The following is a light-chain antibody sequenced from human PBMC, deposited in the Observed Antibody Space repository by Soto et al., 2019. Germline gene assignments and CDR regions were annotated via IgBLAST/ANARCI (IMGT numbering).Light chain of an antibody. Sequence: EIVLTQSPGTLSLSPGERATLSCRASPSVTNFLACYQQKPGQAPRLLIYGAFNRATGIPARFSGSGSGTDFTLSISSLEPEDSAIYYCQQRNIWPPVTFGQGTRLEIK. CDR2: GAF. CDR1: PSVTNF. V-gene: IGKV3-11*01. CDR3: QQRNIWPPVT. J-gene: IGKJ5*01.